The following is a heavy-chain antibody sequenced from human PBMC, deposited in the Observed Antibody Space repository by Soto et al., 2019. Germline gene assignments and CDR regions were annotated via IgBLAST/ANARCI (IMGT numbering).Heavy chain of an antibody. V-gene: IGHV1-8*01. CDR3: ARGGISGYCSGGSCYYNYYYMDV. J-gene: IGHJ6*03. CDR1: GYTFTSYD. D-gene: IGHD2-15*01. CDR2: MNPNSGNT. Sequence: GASVKVSCKASGYTFTSYDINWVRQATGQGLEWMGWMNPNSGNTGYAQKFQGRVTMTRNTSISTAYMELSSLRSEDTAVYYCARGGISGYCSGGSCYYNYYYMDVWGKGTTVTVS.